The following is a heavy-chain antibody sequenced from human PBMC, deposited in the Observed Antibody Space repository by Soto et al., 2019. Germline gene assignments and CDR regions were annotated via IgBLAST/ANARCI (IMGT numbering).Heavy chain of an antibody. Sequence: PGGSLRLSCAASGFTFSSYSMNWVRQAPGKGLEWVSSISSSSSYIYYADSVKGRFTISRDNAKNSLYLQMNSLRAEDTAVYYCARDRIFEWLVPRYYFDYWGQGTLVTVSS. V-gene: IGHV3-21*01. CDR1: GFTFSSYS. J-gene: IGHJ4*02. D-gene: IGHD6-19*01. CDR2: ISSSSSYI. CDR3: ARDRIFEWLVPRYYFDY.